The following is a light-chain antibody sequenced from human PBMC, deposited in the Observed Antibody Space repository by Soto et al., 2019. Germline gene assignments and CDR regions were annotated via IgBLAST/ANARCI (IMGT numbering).Light chain of an antibody. CDR3: QQRSNWWT. J-gene: IGKJ1*01. CDR2: DAS. Sequence: EIVLTQSPATLSLSPGERATLSCRASQSVSKSLAWYQQQPGQAPRLLIYDASNRATGIPARFSGSGSGTDFTLTISSLEPEDFAVYYCQQRSNWWTFGQGTKVDIK. V-gene: IGKV3-11*01. CDR1: QSVSKS.